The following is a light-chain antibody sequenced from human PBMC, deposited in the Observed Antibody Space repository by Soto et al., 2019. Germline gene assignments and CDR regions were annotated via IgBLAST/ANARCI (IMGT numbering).Light chain of an antibody. Sequence: QSALAHPASVSGSPGQSITISCTGTSSDVGTRNFVSWYQQHPGKAPKLMIYQVTNRPSGVSNRFSGSKSGNTASLTISGLQAEEEADYYCSSYTDSTNYVFGTGTKVTXL. J-gene: IGLJ1*01. CDR1: SSDVGTRNF. CDR3: SSYTDSTNYV. V-gene: IGLV2-14*01. CDR2: QVT.